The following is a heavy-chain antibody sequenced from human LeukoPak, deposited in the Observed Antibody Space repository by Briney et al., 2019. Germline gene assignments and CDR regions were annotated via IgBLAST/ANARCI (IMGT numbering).Heavy chain of an antibody. Sequence: SETLSLTCTVSGGSISSSRYYGGWVRQPRGKGREWIVSIYYSGSTYYNPSLKSRITISVDTSKNQFSLKLSSVTAADTAVYYCARGGTGRVLLWFGELFLFDYWGQGTLVTVSS. CDR2: IYYSGST. CDR3: ARGGTGRVLLWFGELFLFDY. D-gene: IGHD3-10*01. CDR1: GGSISSSRYY. J-gene: IGHJ4*02. V-gene: IGHV4-39*07.